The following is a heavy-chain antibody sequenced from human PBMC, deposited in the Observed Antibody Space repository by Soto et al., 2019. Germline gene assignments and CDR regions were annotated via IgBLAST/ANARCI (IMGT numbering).Heavy chain of an antibody. CDR2: ISGSGGST. CDR3: ARDYGDGHYYGMDV. CDR1: GFTFSSYA. J-gene: IGHJ6*02. V-gene: IGHV3-23*01. Sequence: EVQLLESGGGLVQPGGSLRLSCAASGFTFSSYAMSWVRQAPGKGLEWVSAISGSGGSTYYADSVKGRFTISRDNSKNMLYLQMNSLRAEDTAVYYCARDYGDGHYYGMDVWGQGTTVTVSS. D-gene: IGHD4-17*01.